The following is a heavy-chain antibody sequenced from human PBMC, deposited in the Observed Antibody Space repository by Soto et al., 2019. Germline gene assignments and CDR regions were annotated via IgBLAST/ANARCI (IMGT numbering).Heavy chain of an antibody. V-gene: IGHV1-3*01. CDR1: GYTFTSYA. CDR3: ARRGRNWYERTVLGMDV. J-gene: IGHJ6*02. D-gene: IGHD1-1*01. CDR2: INAGNGNT. Sequence: QVQLVQSGAEVKKPGASVKVSCKASGYTFTSYAMHWVRQAPGQRLEWMGWINAGNGNTKYSQKFQGRVTITADESTSTAYMELSSLRSEDTAVYYCARRGRNWYERTVLGMDVWGQGTTVTVSS.